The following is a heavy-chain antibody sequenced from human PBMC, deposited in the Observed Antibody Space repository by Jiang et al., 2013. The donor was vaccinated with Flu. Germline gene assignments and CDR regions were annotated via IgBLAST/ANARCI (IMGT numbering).Heavy chain of an antibody. J-gene: IGHJ3*02. Sequence: PGLVKPSETLSLTCTVSGGSISSSSYYWGWIRQPPGKGLEWIGSIYYSGSTYYNPSLKSRVTISVDTPKNQFSLKLSSVTAADTAVYYCARHLNLFDAFDIWGQGTMVTVSS. CDR1: GGSISSSSYY. CDR3: ARHLNLFDAFDI. V-gene: IGHV4-39*01. CDR2: IYYSGST.